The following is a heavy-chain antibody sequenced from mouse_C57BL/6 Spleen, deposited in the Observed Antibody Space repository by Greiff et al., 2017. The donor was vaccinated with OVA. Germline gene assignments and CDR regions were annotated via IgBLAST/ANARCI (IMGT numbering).Heavy chain of an antibody. Sequence: VQLQQPGAELVMPGASVKLSCKASGYTFTSYWMHWVKQRPGQGLEWIGEIDPSDSYTNYNQKFKGKSTLTVDKSSSTAYMQLSSLTSEDSAVYYCAIWHPPIAMDYWGQGTSVTVSS. CDR3: AIWHPPIAMDY. CDR1: GYTFTSYW. CDR2: IDPSDSYT. V-gene: IGHV1-69*01. D-gene: IGHD1-1*02. J-gene: IGHJ4*01.